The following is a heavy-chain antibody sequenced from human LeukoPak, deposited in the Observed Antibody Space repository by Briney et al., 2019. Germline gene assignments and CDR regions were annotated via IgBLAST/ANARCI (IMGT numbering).Heavy chain of an antibody. Sequence: ASVKVSCKASGYTFTGYYMHWVRQAPGQGLEWMGWINPNSGGTNYAQKFQGRATMTRDTSISTAYMELSRLRSDDTAVYYCARAGVSYYYDSSGYFDYWDQGTLVTVSS. CDR1: GYTFTGYY. CDR2: INPNSGGT. V-gene: IGHV1-2*02. CDR3: ARAGVSYYYDSSGYFDY. D-gene: IGHD3-22*01. J-gene: IGHJ4*02.